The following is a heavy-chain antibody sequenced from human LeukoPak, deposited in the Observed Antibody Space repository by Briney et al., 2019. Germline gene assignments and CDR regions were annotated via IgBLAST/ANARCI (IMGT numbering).Heavy chain of an antibody. V-gene: IGHV1-8*01. CDR1: GYTFTSYD. J-gene: IGHJ4*02. CDR3: ARGLPDTGTTWGS. Sequence: GASVKVSCKASGYTFTSYDINWVRQATGQGLEWMGWMNPNSGNTGYAQKFQGRVTMTRNTSISTAYMELSSLRSADTAVYYCARGLPDTGTTWGSWGQGTLVTVSS. CDR2: MNPNSGNT. D-gene: IGHD1-1*01.